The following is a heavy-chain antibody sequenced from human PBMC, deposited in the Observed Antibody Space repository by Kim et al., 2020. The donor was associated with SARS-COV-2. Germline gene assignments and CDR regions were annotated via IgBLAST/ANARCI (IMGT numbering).Heavy chain of an antibody. CDR2: IYYSGST. Sequence: SETLSLTCTVSGGSISSYYWSWIRQPPGKGLEWIGYIYYSGSTNYNPSLKSRVTISVDTSKNQFSLKLSSVTAADTAVYYCARVDHSSWGPYYYYGMDVWGQGTTVTVSS. CDR3: ARVDHSSWGPYYYYGMDV. CDR1: GGSISSYY. J-gene: IGHJ6*02. V-gene: IGHV4-59*13. D-gene: IGHD6-13*01.